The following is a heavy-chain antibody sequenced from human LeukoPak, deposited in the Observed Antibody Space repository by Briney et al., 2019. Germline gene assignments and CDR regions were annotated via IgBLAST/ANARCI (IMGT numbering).Heavy chain of an antibody. V-gene: IGHV4-39*01. D-gene: IGHD3-22*01. Sequence: PSETLSLTCTVSGGSISSSSYYWGWIRQPPGKGLEWIGSIYYSGSTYYNPSLKSRVTISVDTSKNQFSLKLSSVTAADTAVYYCARHYDSSGSFFDYWGQGTLVTVSS. CDR3: ARHYDSSGSFFDY. J-gene: IGHJ4*02. CDR1: GGSISSSSYY. CDR2: IYYSGST.